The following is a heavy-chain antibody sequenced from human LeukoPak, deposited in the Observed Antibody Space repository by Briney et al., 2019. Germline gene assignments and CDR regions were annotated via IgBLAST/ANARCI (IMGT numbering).Heavy chain of an antibody. D-gene: IGHD3-22*01. CDR3: ARDHSYYYDSSGYYVD. V-gene: IGHV4-4*07. CDR1: GGSISSYY. J-gene: IGHJ4*02. Sequence: SETLSLTCTVSGGSISSYYWSWIRQPAGKGLEWIGRIYTSGSTNYNPSLKSRVTMSVDTSKNQFSLKLSSVTAADTAVYYCARDHSYYYDSSGYYVDWGQGTLVTVSS. CDR2: IYTSGST.